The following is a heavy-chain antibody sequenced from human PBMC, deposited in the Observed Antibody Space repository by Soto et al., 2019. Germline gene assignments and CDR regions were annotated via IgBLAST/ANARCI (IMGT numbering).Heavy chain of an antibody. Sequence: QEQLVESGGGVVQPGRSLRLSCAASGFSFSTTDMHWVRQAPGKGLEWVAMISHDGGAEYYTDSVKGRFTNSRDTSKNTLYLQMNSLRPEDTAVYHCAKDLYGAGWYNYFDPWGQGTLVTVSS. V-gene: IGHV3-30*18. J-gene: IGHJ5*02. CDR1: GFSFSTTD. CDR2: ISHDGGAE. D-gene: IGHD6-19*01. CDR3: AKDLYGAGWYNYFDP.